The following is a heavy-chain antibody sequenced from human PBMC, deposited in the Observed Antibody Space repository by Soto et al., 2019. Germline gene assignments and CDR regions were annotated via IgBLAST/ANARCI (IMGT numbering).Heavy chain of an antibody. CDR2: ISAYNGNT. CDR3: ARAVSTIPLWFPDY. CDR1: GYTFTSYG. D-gene: IGHD5-12*01. V-gene: IGHV1-18*01. J-gene: IGHJ4*02. Sequence: QVHLVQSGAEVKKPGASVKVSCKASGYTFTSYGIAWMRQAPGQGLEWMGWISAYNGNTDYAQKVHGRVTMTSDTSTGTAYMELGSLRSDDTAVYDCARAVSTIPLWFPDYWGQGTLVTVSS.